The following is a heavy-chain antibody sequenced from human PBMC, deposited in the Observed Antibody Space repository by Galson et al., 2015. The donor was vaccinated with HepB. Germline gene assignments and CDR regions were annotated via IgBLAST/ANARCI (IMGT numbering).Heavy chain of an antibody. J-gene: IGHJ6*03. Sequence: SLRLSCAASGFTFSSYSMNWVRQAPGKGLEWVSSISSSSSYIYYADSVKGRFTISRDNAKNSLYLQMNSLRAEDTAVYYCARETGAQEAANYYYYMDVWGKGTTVTVSS. CDR2: ISSSSSYI. CDR3: ARETGAQEAANYYYYMDV. D-gene: IGHD7-27*01. V-gene: IGHV3-21*01. CDR1: GFTFSSYS.